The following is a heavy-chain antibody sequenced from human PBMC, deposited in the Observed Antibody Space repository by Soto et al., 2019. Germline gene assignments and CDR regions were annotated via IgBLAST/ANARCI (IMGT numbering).Heavy chain of an antibody. CDR2: IIPIFGTA. CDR1: GGTFSSYA. J-gene: IGHJ6*02. Sequence: QVQLVQSGAEVKKPGSSVKVSCKASGGTFSSYAISWVRQAPGQGLEWMGGIIPIFGTANYAQKFQGRVTITADESTSTAYMELSSLRSEDTAVYCCARAPPPYCSGGSCYSDYYYYGMDVWGQGTTVTVSS. D-gene: IGHD2-15*01. CDR3: ARAPPPYCSGGSCYSDYYYYGMDV. V-gene: IGHV1-69*12.